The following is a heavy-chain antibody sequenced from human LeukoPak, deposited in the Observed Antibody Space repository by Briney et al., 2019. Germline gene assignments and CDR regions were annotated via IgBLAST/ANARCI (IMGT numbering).Heavy chain of an antibody. J-gene: IGHJ6*02. CDR3: ARDGGIAVAGYYYYGMDV. V-gene: IGHV3-30*03. D-gene: IGHD6-19*01. Sequence: GGSPRLSCAASGFTFSSYSMNWVRQAPGKGLEWAAVISYDGSNKYYADSVKGRFTISRDNSKNTLYLQMNSLRAEDTAVYYCARDGGIAVAGYYYYGMDVWGQGTTVTVSS. CDR1: GFTFSSYS. CDR2: ISYDGSNK.